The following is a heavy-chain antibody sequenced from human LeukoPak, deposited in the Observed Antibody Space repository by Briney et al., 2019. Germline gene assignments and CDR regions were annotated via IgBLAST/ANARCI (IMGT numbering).Heavy chain of an antibody. CDR2: IYPGDFDT. J-gene: IGHJ4*02. V-gene: IGHV5-51*01. Sequence: GESLKISCKASGYTFTNYWIGWVRQMPGKGLEWMEIIYPGDFDTRYSPSFQGQVTISADKSITTVSLQWSSLKASDSAMYYCARTPRDYSVPFDHWGQGTLVTVSS. CDR3: ARTPRDYSVPFDH. CDR1: GYTFTNYW. D-gene: IGHD4-11*01.